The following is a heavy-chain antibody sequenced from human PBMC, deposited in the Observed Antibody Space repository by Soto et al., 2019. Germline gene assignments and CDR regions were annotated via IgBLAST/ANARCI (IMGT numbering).Heavy chain of an antibody. V-gene: IGHV3-11*03. D-gene: IGHD3-10*01. CDR3: AKRNYGSEFDY. Sequence: GGSLRLSCAASGFTFSDYYMTWIRQAPGKGLEWISYISSGSTYTNYADSVKGRFTISRDNSKNTLYLQMNSLRAEDTAVYYCAKRNYGSEFDYWGQGTLVTVSS. CDR2: ISSGSTYT. CDR1: GFTFSDYY. J-gene: IGHJ4*02.